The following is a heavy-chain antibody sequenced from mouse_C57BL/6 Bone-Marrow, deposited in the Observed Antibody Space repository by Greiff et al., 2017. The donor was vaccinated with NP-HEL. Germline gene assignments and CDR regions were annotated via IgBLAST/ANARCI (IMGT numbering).Heavy chain of an antibody. V-gene: IGHV1-81*01. CDR2: IYPRSGNT. CDR1: GYTFTSYG. CDR3: ARSDYYGSSYGYYAMDY. D-gene: IGHD1-1*01. Sequence: VQLQQSGAELARPGASVKLSCKASGYTFTSYGISWVKQRTGQGLEWIGEIYPRSGNTYYNEKFKGKATLTADKSSSTAYMELRSLTSEDSAVYYCARSDYYGSSYGYYAMDYWGQGTSVTVSS. J-gene: IGHJ4*01.